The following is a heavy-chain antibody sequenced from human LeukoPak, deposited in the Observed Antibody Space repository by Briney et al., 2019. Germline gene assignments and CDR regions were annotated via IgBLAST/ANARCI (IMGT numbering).Heavy chain of an antibody. Sequence: SETLSLTCTVSGGSISSGDYYWSWIRQPPGKGLEWIGYIYYSGSTNYNPSLSGRVTMSLDTSKNQFSLRLTSVTAADTAVYYCARGFDSKSTYFDYWGQGTLVTVSS. CDR3: ARGFDSKSTYFDY. V-gene: IGHV4-61*08. J-gene: IGHJ4*02. CDR1: GGSISSGDYY. D-gene: IGHD5-12*01. CDR2: IYYSGST.